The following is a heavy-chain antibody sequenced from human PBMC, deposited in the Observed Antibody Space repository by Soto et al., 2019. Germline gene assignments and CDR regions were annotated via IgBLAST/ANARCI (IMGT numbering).Heavy chain of an antibody. Sequence: PSETLSLTCTVSGGSISSYYWSWIRQPPGKGLEWIGYIYYSGSTNYNPSLKSRVTISVDTSKNQFSLKLSSVTAADTAVYYCARLMVRGWFPEAPRYNWFDPWGQGTLVTVSS. CDR1: GGSISSYY. CDR3: ARLMVRGWFPEAPRYNWFDP. D-gene: IGHD3-10*01. J-gene: IGHJ5*02. V-gene: IGHV4-59*08. CDR2: IYYSGST.